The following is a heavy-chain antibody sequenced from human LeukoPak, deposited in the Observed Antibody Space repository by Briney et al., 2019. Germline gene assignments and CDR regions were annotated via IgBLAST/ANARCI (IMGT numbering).Heavy chain of an antibody. V-gene: IGHV4-4*07. Sequence: SETLSLTCTVSGGSISSYYWSWIRQPAGKGLEWIGRIYTSGSTNYNPSLKSRVTMSVDTSKNQFSLKLSSVTAADTAVYYCARGPKELDYDYVWGSYHLYYFDYWGQGTLVTVSS. D-gene: IGHD3-16*02. J-gene: IGHJ4*02. CDR2: IYTSGST. CDR3: ARGPKELDYDYVWGSYHLYYFDY. CDR1: GGSISSYY.